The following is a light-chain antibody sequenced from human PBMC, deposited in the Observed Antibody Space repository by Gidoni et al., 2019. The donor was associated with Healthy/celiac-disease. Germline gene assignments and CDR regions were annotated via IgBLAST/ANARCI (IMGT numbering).Light chain of an antibody. CDR3: QQSYSTPPYT. Sequence: DIQMTQSPSSLSASVGDRVTITCRASQSISSYLNWYQQKPGKAPKLLIYAASSLQSGVPSRFSGSGSGKDFTLTISSLQPEDFATYYCQQSYSTPPYTLGQGTKLEIK. J-gene: IGKJ2*01. V-gene: IGKV1-39*01. CDR1: QSISSY. CDR2: AAS.